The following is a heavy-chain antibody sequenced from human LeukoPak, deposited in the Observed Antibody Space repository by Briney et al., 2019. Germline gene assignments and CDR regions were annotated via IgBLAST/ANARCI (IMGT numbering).Heavy chain of an antibody. D-gene: IGHD6-6*01. V-gene: IGHV1-69*02. J-gene: IGHJ3*02. CDR2: IIPILGIA. Sequence: ASVKVSCKASGGTFSSYTISWVRQAPGQELEWMGRIIPILGIANYAQKFQGRVTITSDKSTSTAYMELSSLRSEDTAVYYCARFRYSSSSGLQGWFQNDAFDIWGQGTMVTVSS. CDR1: GGTFSSYT. CDR3: ARFRYSSSSGLQGWFQNDAFDI.